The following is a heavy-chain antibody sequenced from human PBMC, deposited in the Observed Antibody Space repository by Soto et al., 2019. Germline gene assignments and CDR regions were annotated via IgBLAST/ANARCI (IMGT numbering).Heavy chain of an antibody. CDR2: IWYDGSNK. Sequence: QVQLVESGGGVVQPGRSLRLSCAASGFTFSSYGMHWVRQAPGKGLEWVTVIWYDGSNKYYADSVKGRFTISRDNSKNTLYLQMNSRRAEDTAVYSCARVSSGRDYWGQGTLVPVSS. J-gene: IGHJ4*02. CDR1: GFTFSSYG. V-gene: IGHV3-33*01. CDR3: ARVSSGRDY.